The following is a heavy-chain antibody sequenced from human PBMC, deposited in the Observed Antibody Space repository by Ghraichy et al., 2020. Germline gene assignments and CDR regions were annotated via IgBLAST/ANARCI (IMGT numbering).Heavy chain of an antibody. D-gene: IGHD3-10*01. CDR3: ARGPYIWFGTPPLDY. CDR1: GYTFTGYY. Sequence: ASVKVSCKASGYTFTGYYMHWVRQAPGQGLEWMGWINPNSGGTNYAQKFQGWVTMTRDTSISTAYMELSRLRSDDTAVYYCARGPYIWFGTPPLDYWGQGTLVTVSS. J-gene: IGHJ4*02. V-gene: IGHV1-2*04. CDR2: INPNSGGT.